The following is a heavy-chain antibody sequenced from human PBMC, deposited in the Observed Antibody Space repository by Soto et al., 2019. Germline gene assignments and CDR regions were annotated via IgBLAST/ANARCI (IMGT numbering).Heavy chain of an antibody. CDR2: INPNSGAT. V-gene: IGHV1-2*02. Sequence: ASVKVSCKASGYTFTGYFIHWVRQAPGQGLEWMGYINPNSGATKYAQKFQGRVTLTRDTSISTAYMELTMLRSDDTAVYYCARGGGTILAPLPWGQGTLVTVSS. D-gene: IGHD3-3*01. CDR1: GYTFTGYF. J-gene: IGHJ5*02. CDR3: ARGGGTILAPLP.